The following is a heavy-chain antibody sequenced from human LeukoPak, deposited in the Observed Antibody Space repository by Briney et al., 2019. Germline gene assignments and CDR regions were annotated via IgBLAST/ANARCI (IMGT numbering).Heavy chain of an antibody. V-gene: IGHV3-74*01. D-gene: IGHD3-22*01. CDR1: GFTFSSYW. J-gene: IGHJ4*02. CDR2: INSDGSST. Sequence: GGSLRLSCAASGFTFSSYWMHWVRQAPGKGLVWVSRINSDGSSTSYADSVKGRFTISRDNAKNSLCLQMNSLRAEDTAVYYCARHVVAVGFDYWGQGTLVTLSS. CDR3: ARHVVAVGFDY.